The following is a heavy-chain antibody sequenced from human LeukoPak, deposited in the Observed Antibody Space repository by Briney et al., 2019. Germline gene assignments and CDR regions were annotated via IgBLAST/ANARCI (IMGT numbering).Heavy chain of an antibody. CDR3: ARNIKVASPDD. Sequence: PGGSLRHSLAASGFTLCCYAINSVRQAPGKGLEWVSSISSRSTYVYYADSVKGRFAISRDDAKNSLYLQMNSLRAEDTAMYYCARNIKVASPDDWGQGTLVTVSS. J-gene: IGHJ4*02. CDR2: ISSRSTYV. D-gene: IGHD2/OR15-2a*01. CDR1: GFTLCCYA. V-gene: IGHV3-21*01.